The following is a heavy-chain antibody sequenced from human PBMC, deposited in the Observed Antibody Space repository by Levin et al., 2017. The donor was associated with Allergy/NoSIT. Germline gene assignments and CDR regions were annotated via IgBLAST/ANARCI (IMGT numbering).Heavy chain of an antibody. Sequence: GESLKISCAASGFTFSSYGMHWVRQAPGKGLEWVAVISYDGSNKYYADSVKGRFTISRDNSKNTLYLQMNSLRAEDTAVYYCAKGIEGYCSGGSCFWLYYYDYGMDVWGQGTTVTVSS. CDR1: GFTFSSYG. V-gene: IGHV3-30*18. CDR3: AKGIEGYCSGGSCFWLYYYDYGMDV. CDR2: ISYDGSNK. D-gene: IGHD2-15*01. J-gene: IGHJ6*02.